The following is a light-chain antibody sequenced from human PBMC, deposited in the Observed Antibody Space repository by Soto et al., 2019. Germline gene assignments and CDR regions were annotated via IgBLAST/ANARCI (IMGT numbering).Light chain of an antibody. Sequence: DIQMTQSPSTLSASVGDRVTITCRASQSISSWLAWYQQKPGKAPKLLIYDASSLESGVPSRFSGSGSETEFTLTISSLQPDDFATYYCQQYNSYWGTFGQGTKVEIK. J-gene: IGKJ1*01. CDR1: QSISSW. CDR3: QQYNSYWGT. CDR2: DAS. V-gene: IGKV1-5*01.